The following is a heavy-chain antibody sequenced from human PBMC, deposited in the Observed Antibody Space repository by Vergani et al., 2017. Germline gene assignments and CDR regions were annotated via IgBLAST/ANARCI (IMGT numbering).Heavy chain of an antibody. CDR1: GYTFTSYG. Sequence: QVQLVQSGAEVKKPGASVKVSCKASGYTFTSYGISWVRQAPGQGLEWMGWISAYNGNTNYAQKLQGRVTMTTDTSTSTAYMELRSLRSEDTAVYYCARGLTYYDMLTGPGDFDYGMDVWGQGTTVTVSS. CDR3: ARGLTYYDMLTGPGDFDYGMDV. J-gene: IGHJ6*02. CDR2: ISAYNGNT. V-gene: IGHV1-18*01. D-gene: IGHD3-9*01.